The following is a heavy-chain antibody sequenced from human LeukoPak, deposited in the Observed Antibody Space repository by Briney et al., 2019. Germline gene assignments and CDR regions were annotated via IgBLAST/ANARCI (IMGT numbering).Heavy chain of an antibody. D-gene: IGHD3-9*01. Sequence: GGSLRLFCAASGFTFSSYAMSWVRQAPGKGLEWVSAISGSGGSTYYADSVKGRFTISRDNSKNTLYLQMNSLRAEDTAVYYCAKGKYFDWLYPVDYWGQGTLVTVSS. V-gene: IGHV3-23*01. CDR3: AKGKYFDWLYPVDY. J-gene: IGHJ4*02. CDR1: GFTFSSYA. CDR2: ISGSGGST.